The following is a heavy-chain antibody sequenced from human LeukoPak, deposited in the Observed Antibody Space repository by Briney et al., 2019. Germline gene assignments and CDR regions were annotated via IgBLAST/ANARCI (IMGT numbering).Heavy chain of an antibody. J-gene: IGHJ4*02. Sequence: SETLSLTCTVSGGSISSSSYYWGWIRQPPGKGLEWIGSIYYSGSTYYNPSLKSRVTISVDTSKNQFSLKLSSVTAADTAVYYCARTSGRPPYYFDSWGQGTLVTVSS. CDR3: ARTSGRPPYYFDS. CDR2: IYYSGST. V-gene: IGHV4-39*07. CDR1: GGSISSSSYY. D-gene: IGHD3-10*01.